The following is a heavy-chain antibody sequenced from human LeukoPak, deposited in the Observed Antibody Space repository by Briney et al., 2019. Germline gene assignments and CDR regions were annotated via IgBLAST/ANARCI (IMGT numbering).Heavy chain of an antibody. CDR1: GFTFSNYW. D-gene: IGHD2-2*01. CDR2: IKQDGSET. CDR3: ARDCSSTSCYATFDY. J-gene: IGHJ4*02. Sequence: GGSLRLSCAASGFTFSNYWMSWVRRAPGKGLEWVANIKQDGSETYYVDSVRGRFTISRDNAKNSLYLQMNSLRAEDTAVYYCARDCSSTSCYATFDYWGQGTLVTVSS. V-gene: IGHV3-7*01.